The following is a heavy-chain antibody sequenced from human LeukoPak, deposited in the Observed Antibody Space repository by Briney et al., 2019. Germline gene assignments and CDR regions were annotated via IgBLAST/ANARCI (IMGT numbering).Heavy chain of an antibody. CDR1: GGSFSGYY. D-gene: IGHD3-22*01. J-gene: IGHJ4*02. CDR3: ARRRYYYDSSGYGGMDY. V-gene: IGHV4-34*01. Sequence: SETLSLTCAVYGGSFSGYYWSWIRQPPGKGLEWIGEINHSGSTNYNPSLKSRVTISVDTSKNQFSLKLSSVTAADTAVYYCARRRYYYDSSGYGGMDYWGQGTLVTVST. CDR2: INHSGST.